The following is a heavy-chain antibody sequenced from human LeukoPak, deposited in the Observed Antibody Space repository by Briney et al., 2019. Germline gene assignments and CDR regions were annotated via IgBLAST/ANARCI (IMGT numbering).Heavy chain of an antibody. CDR1: GFTFSSYW. V-gene: IGHV3-74*01. CDR2: INSDGSST. Sequence: GGSLRLSCAASGFTFSSYWMHWVRQAPGKGLVWVSRINSDGSSTYYADSVKGRFTISRDNSKNTLYLQMNSLRAEDTAVYYCAKDRRITMVRGVIDYFDYWGQGTLVTVSS. D-gene: IGHD3-10*01. CDR3: AKDRRITMVRGVIDYFDY. J-gene: IGHJ4*02.